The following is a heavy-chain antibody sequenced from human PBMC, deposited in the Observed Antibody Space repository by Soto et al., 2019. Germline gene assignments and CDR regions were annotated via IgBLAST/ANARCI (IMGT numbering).Heavy chain of an antibody. CDR1: GDSISRNSNY. CDR2: LYYCDYT. CDR3: ARLFFYDISPGYLRPYHYYGMDV. Sequence: SETLSLTCSVSGDSISRNSNYWGWIRQPPGKGLEWIGSLYYCDYTDSNPSLRSRVTISVDTSKNHFSLKLISVTAADTVVYFCARLFFYDISPGYLRPYHYYGMDVWGQGTTVTVSS. V-gene: IGHV4-39*01. D-gene: IGHD3-9*01. J-gene: IGHJ6*02.